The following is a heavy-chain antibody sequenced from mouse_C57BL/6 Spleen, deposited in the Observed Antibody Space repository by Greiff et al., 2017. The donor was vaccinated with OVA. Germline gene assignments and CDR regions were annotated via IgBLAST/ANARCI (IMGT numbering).Heavy chain of an antibody. Sequence: QVQLQQPGAELVKPGASVKLSCKASGYTFTRYWMHWVKQRPGQGLEWIGMIDPAGGNTNYNQKFKGKATLTVETSSSTAYMQLSSLTSEDSAVYYCARSELGGYAMDYWGQGTSVTVSS. D-gene: IGHD4-1*01. J-gene: IGHJ4*01. CDR1: GYTFTRYW. CDR2: IDPAGGNT. V-gene: IGHV1-50*01. CDR3: ARSELGGYAMDY.